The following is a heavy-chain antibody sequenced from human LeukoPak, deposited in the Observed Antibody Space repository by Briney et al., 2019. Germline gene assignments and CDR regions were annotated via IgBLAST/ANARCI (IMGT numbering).Heavy chain of an antibody. CDR1: GFTFNRNA. CDR3: VRRGDASCGWRDHDY. CDR2: VGGSGDKT. Sequence: GTLRLSCAASGFTFNRNAISWARQAPGKGLDWVSTVGGSGDKTLYASSDKGRFTNDRDNSKDVLHLQMGSRTGEETALYYCVRRGDASCGWRDHDYCGEGALVTVSS. J-gene: IGHJ4*02. V-gene: IGHV3-23*01. D-gene: IGHD6-19*01.